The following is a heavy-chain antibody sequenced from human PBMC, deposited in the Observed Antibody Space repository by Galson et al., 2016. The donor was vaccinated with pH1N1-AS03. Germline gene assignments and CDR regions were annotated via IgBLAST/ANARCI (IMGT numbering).Heavy chain of an antibody. CDR3: AKVREGGYYFNHYYALDV. V-gene: IGHV3-30*18. CDR1: GFSFSTYV. Sequence: SLRLSCAASGFSFSTYVMHWVRQAPGKGLEWVAVISYDGSNKYHADSVQGRFTISRDNSKNTLYLQMHSLRPEDTAVYYFAKVREGGYYFNHYYALDVWGQGTSVTVSS. CDR2: ISYDGSNK. J-gene: IGHJ6*02. D-gene: IGHD3-22*01.